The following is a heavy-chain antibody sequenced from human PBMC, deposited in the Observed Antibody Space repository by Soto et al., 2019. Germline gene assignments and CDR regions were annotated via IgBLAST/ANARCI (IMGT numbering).Heavy chain of an antibody. Sequence: QVQLVESGGGVVQPGRSLRLSCAASGFTFSSHAMHWVRQAPGKGLEWVAVISYDGSNKYYADSVKGRFTISRDNSKNTLYLQMNSLRAEDTAVYYCARAWEPIRTLAGYWGQGTLVTVSS. CDR3: ARAWEPIRTLAGY. CDR2: ISYDGSNK. J-gene: IGHJ4*02. CDR1: GFTFSSHA. V-gene: IGHV3-30-3*01. D-gene: IGHD1-26*01.